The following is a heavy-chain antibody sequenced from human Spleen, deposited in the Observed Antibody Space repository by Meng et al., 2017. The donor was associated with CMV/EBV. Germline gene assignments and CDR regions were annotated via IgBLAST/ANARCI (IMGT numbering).Heavy chain of an antibody. D-gene: IGHD3-3*01. J-gene: IGHJ6*02. V-gene: IGHV3-30-3*01. Sequence: GGSLRLSCAASGFTFSTHGMHWVRQAPGKGLEWVAVMSYDGSNKYYVDSVKGRFTISRDNSKNTLFLQMNSLTIEDTAVYYCARDPTSGFSYYYGMDVWGQGTTVTVSS. CDR2: MSYDGSNK. CDR1: GFTFSTHG. CDR3: ARDPTSGFSYYYGMDV.